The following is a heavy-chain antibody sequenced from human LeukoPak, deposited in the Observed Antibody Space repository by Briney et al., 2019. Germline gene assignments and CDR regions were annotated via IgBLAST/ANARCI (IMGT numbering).Heavy chain of an antibody. CDR1: GGSISSYY. D-gene: IGHD3-10*01. CDR3: AREALLLWFGELLRGYYFDY. Sequence: PSETLPLTCTVSGGSISSYYWSWIRQPPGKGLEWIGYIYYSGSTNYNPSLKSRVTISVDTSKNQFSLKQSSVTAADTAVYYCAREALLLWFGELLRGYYFDYWGQGTLVTVSS. J-gene: IGHJ4*02. V-gene: IGHV4-59*01. CDR2: IYYSGST.